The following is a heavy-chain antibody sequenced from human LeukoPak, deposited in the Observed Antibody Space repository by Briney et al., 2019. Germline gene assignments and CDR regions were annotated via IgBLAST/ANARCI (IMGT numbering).Heavy chain of an antibody. CDR3: ARVGYNWNAEAYYFDY. J-gene: IGHJ4*02. Sequence: ASVKVSCKASGYTFTSYGISWVRQAPGQGLEWMGWISAYNGNTNYAQKLQGRVTMTTDTSTSTAYMELRSLRSDDTAVYYCARVGYNWNAEAYYFDYWGQGTLVTVSS. CDR1: GYTFTSYG. CDR2: ISAYNGNT. D-gene: IGHD1-20*01. V-gene: IGHV1-18*01.